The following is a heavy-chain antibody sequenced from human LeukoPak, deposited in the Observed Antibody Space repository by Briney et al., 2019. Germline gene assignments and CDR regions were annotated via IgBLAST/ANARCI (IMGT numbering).Heavy chain of an antibody. CDR1: GFTLSNSW. V-gene: IGHV3-7*01. D-gene: IGHD3-10*01. J-gene: IGHJ4*02. CDR3: TREGAGGFDY. Sequence: GGSLRLSCTASGFTLSNSWMSWLRQAPGKGLEWVINISPDGSEKYSVDSVKGRFTISRDNAKNSLYLQMNSLRAEDTAVYYCTREGAGGFDYWGQGTLVTVSS. CDR2: ISPDGSEK.